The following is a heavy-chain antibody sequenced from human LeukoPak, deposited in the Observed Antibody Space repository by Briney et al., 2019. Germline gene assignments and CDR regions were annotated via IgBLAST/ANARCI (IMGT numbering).Heavy chain of an antibody. D-gene: IGHD3-10*01. CDR2: IYTSGST. Sequence: SETLSLTCTVSGGSISSYYRSWIRQPAGKGLEWIGRIYTSGSTNYNPSLKSRVTMSVDTSKNQFSLKLSSVTAADTAVYYCARDLVLWFGELKDGMDVWGQGTTVTVSS. V-gene: IGHV4-4*07. J-gene: IGHJ6*02. CDR3: ARDLVLWFGELKDGMDV. CDR1: GGSISSYY.